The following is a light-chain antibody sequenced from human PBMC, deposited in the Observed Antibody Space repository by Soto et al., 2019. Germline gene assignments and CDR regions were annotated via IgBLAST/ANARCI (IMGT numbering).Light chain of an antibody. J-gene: IGKJ5*01. Sequence: DIRMTQSPSSLSASVGDRVTITCRASQDISNYLNWYQRRPGKAPKLLIYDASNLERGVPSRFSGTRSGTHFTFAITSLQPEDVATYYCQQSDSLPITFGQGTRLEI. CDR2: DAS. V-gene: IGKV1-33*01. CDR1: QDISNY. CDR3: QQSDSLPIT.